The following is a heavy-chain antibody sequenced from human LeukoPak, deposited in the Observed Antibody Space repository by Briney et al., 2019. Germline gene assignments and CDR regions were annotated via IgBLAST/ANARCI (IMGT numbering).Heavy chain of an antibody. CDR2: ISGSGST. J-gene: IGHJ4*02. Sequence: GGSLRLSCAASGFSLSSYVMAWVRQAPEKGLEWVSAISGSGSTYYADSVKGRFTISRDDSKNTLYLQMNSLRAEDTAVYYCASPRSAYYYGSGSFDYWGQGTLVTVSS. D-gene: IGHD3-10*01. V-gene: IGHV3-23*01. CDR3: ASPRSAYYYGSGSFDY. CDR1: GFSLSSYV.